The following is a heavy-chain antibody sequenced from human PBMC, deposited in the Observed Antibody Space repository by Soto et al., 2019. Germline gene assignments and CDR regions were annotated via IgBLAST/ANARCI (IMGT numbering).Heavy chain of an antibody. J-gene: IGHJ6*02. V-gene: IGHV1-2*04. CDR2: INPKSGGT. Sequence: QVQLVQSGAEVKKPGASVKVSCKASGYSFTDYHIHWVRQAPGQGLEWLGRINPKSGGTSTAQKFQGWVTMTTDTSISTASMELTRLTSDDTAIYYCARGDSTDCSNGVCPFFYIHDMDVWRQGTTVTVSS. CDR1: GYSFTDYH. D-gene: IGHD2-8*01. CDR3: ARGDSTDCSNGVCPFFYIHDMDV.